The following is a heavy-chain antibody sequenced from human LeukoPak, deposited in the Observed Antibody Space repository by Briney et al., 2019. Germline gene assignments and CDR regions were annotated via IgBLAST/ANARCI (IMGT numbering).Heavy chain of an antibody. CDR2: IYYSGST. Sequence: LSETLSLTCTVSGGSINSNSYYWGWIRQPPGKGLEWIGSIYYSGSTYYSPSLKSRVTISVDASKNQFSLKLSSVTAADTAVYYCARVGIAVAGTVFDYWGQGTLVTVSS. J-gene: IGHJ4*02. CDR3: ARVGIAVAGTVFDY. D-gene: IGHD6-19*01. CDR1: GGSINSNSYY. V-gene: IGHV4-39*01.